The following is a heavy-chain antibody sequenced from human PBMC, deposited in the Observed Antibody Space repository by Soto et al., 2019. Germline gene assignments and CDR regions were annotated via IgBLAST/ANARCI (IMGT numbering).Heavy chain of an antibody. Sequence: SETLSITCTVSGGSVSSGSYYWSWIRQPPGKGLEWIGYIYYSGSTNYNPSLKSRVTISVDTSKNQFSLKLSSVTAADTAVYSGVTELSCRENWF. CDR2: IYYSGST. D-gene: IGHD2-2*01. V-gene: IGHV4-61*01. J-gene: IGHJ5*01. CDR3: VTELSCRENWF. CDR1: GGSVSSGSYY.